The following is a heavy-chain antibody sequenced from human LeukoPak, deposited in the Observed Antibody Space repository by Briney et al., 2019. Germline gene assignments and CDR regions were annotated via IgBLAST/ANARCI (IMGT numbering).Heavy chain of an antibody. Sequence: PSETLSLTCTVSGGSISSSSYYWGWIRQPPGKGLEWIGSIYYSGRTYYNPSLKSRVTIFVDTSKNQFSLKLSSVTAADTAVYYCARFYFAQWFGAYFDYWGQGTLVTVSS. CDR1: GGSISSSSYY. CDR3: ARFYFAQWFGAYFDY. D-gene: IGHD3-10*01. J-gene: IGHJ4*02. CDR2: IYYSGRT. V-gene: IGHV4-39*01.